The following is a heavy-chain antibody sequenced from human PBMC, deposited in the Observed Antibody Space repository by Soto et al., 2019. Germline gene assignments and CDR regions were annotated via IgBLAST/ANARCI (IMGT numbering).Heavy chain of an antibody. CDR2: MNPNSGNT. Sequence: QVQLVQSGAEVKKPGASLRVSGKPSENTFTVKELNWVRRATGQGLEWMGWMNPNSGNTGYAQKFQGRVTMTRNTSISTAYMELSSLRSEDTAVYYCARWPDGYYYYGMDVWGQGTTVTVSS. V-gene: IGHV1-8*01. CDR3: ARWPDGYYYYGMDV. J-gene: IGHJ6*02. CDR1: ENTFTVKE.